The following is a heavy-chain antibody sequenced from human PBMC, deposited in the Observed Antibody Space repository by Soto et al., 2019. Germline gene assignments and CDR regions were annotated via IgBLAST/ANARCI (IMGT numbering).Heavy chain of an antibody. Sequence: GASVKVSCKASGYTFTNFGVTWVRRAPGQGLEWMGWISAYTDTPNYAQKFQGRVTMTIDTSTSTAYMDLRSLTSDDTAVYFCAKDARRTSGWYYFDYWGQGALVTVSS. V-gene: IGHV1-18*01. J-gene: IGHJ4*02. CDR2: ISAYTDTP. CDR3: AKDARRTSGWYYFDY. D-gene: IGHD6-19*01. CDR1: GYTFTNFG.